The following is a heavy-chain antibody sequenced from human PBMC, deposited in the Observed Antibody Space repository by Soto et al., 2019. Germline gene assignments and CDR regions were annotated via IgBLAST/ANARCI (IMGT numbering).Heavy chain of an antibody. CDR3: ARAPQLVAPAATGFDS. CDR1: GFPFSTYS. CDR2: ISASTLTI. D-gene: IGHD2-2*01. Sequence: GGSLRLSCAASGFPFSTYSMSWVRQAPGKGLEWTSYISASTLTIFYADSVKGRFTISRDTAQNSLYLQMNSLRDEDTAVYYCARAPQLVAPAATGFDSWGQGTLVTVSS. J-gene: IGHJ4*02. V-gene: IGHV3-48*02.